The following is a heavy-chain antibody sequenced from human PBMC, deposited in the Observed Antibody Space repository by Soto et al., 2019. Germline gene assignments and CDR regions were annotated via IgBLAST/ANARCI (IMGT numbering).Heavy chain of an antibody. J-gene: IGHJ4*02. CDR2: IIPIFGRA. CDR1: GGTFSSYA. CDR3: ASLTLQLWFNGEFRY. V-gene: IGHV1-69*13. D-gene: IGHD5-18*01. Sequence: ASVKVSCKASGGTFSSYAISWVRQAPGQGLEWMGGIIPIFGRANYAQKFQGRVTITADESTSTAYMELSSLRSEDTALYYCASLTLQLWFNGEFRYWGQGTLVTVSS.